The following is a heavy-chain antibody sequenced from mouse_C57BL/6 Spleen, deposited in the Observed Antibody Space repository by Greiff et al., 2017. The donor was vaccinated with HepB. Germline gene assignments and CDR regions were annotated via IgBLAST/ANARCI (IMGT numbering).Heavy chain of an antibody. CDR2: IDPSDSYT. CDR1: GYTFTSYW. CDR3: ARSSHYYGSSSYYFDY. Sequence: VQLQQSGAELVMPGASVKLSCKASGYTFTSYWMHWVKQRPGQGLEWIGEIDPSDSYTNYNQKFKGKSTLTVAKSSSTAYMQLSSLTSEDSAVYYCARSSHYYGSSSYYFDYWGQGTTLTVSS. D-gene: IGHD1-1*01. V-gene: IGHV1-69*01. J-gene: IGHJ2*01.